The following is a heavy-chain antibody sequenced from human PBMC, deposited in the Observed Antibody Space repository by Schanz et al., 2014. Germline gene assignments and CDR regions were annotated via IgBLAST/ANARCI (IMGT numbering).Heavy chain of an antibody. D-gene: IGHD3-10*01. Sequence: EVQLVESGGGLIQPGGSLRLSCAVSGFTVNTNYMSWVRQAPGKGLEWVSTVYMSAASTRYADSVKGRFIISRASSKNTLYLLMNSRRPEDTAVYYCARDYMLRGVIIVLYGMDVWGQGTTVTVSS. CDR2: VYMSAAST. CDR3: ARDYMLRGVIIVLYGMDV. CDR1: GFTVNTNY. J-gene: IGHJ6*02. V-gene: IGHV3-53*01.